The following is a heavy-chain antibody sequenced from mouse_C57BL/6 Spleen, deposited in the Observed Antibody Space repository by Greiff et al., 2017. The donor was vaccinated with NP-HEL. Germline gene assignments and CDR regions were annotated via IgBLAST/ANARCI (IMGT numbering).Heavy chain of an antibody. CDR3: ARSSTGTDY. V-gene: IGHV1-69*01. CDR2: IDPSDSYT. Sequence: QVQLQQPGAELVMPGASVKLSCKASGYTFTSYWMHWVKQRPGQGLEWIGEIDPSDSYTNYNQKFKGKSTLTVDKSSSTAYMQLSSLTSEDSAVYYCARSSTGTDYWGQGTSVTVSS. D-gene: IGHD4-1*02. J-gene: IGHJ4*01. CDR1: GYTFTSYW.